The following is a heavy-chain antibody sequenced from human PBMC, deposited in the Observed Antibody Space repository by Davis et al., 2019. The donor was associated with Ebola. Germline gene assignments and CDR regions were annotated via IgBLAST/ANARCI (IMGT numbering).Heavy chain of an antibody. CDR2: ISGYNGDT. J-gene: IGHJ4*02. CDR1: GYTFPRYG. Sequence: AASVKVSCKASGYTFPRYGLRWLRQAPGQGLEWMGWISGYNGDTNHAQKFQGRVTMTTDTSTSTVYIELRSLRSDDTAVYYCARAAAYSGYVGSWGQGTLVSVSS. D-gene: IGHD5-12*01. CDR3: ARAAAYSGYVGS. V-gene: IGHV1-18*01.